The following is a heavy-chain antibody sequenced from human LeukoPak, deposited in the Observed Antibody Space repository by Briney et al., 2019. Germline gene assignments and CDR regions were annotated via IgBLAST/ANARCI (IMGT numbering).Heavy chain of an antibody. Sequence: GGSLRLSCAASGFTFSTYAMTWVRQAPGKGLEWVSTITTGGITYHADSVKGRFTISRDISKSTLYLQMNGLRAEDTAMYYCAKHGTSGYNFFDSWGQGTLVTVTS. V-gene: IGHV3-23*01. D-gene: IGHD3-22*01. J-gene: IGHJ4*02. CDR3: AKHGTSGYNFFDS. CDR2: ITTGGIT. CDR1: GFTFSTYA.